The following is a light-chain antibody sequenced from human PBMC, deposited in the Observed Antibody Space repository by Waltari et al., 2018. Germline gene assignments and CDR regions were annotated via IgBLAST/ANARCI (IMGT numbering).Light chain of an antibody. Sequence: DIQMTQSPSSLSASVGDRVTITCRASQSISTFLNWFQQKPGKAPNLLIYTASSLQSGVQSRFSGSGSGTDFTLTISSLQPEDFAIYYCQQSHSAPLTFGGGTKVGVK. CDR1: QSISTF. V-gene: IGKV1-39*01. J-gene: IGKJ4*01. CDR3: QQSHSAPLT. CDR2: TAS.